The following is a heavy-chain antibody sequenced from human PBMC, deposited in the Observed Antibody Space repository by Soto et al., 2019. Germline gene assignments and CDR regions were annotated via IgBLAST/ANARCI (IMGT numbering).Heavy chain of an antibody. Sequence: EVQLVESGGGLVQPGWSLRLSCAASGVTFSSYSMNWVRQAPGKGLEWVSYISSSSSTIYYADSVKGRFTISRDNAKNSLYLQMNSLRDEDTAVYYCARGDNCNDGLIDYWGQGTLVTVSS. CDR2: ISSSSSTI. J-gene: IGHJ4*02. V-gene: IGHV3-48*02. D-gene: IGHD1-20*01. CDR1: GVTFSSYS. CDR3: ARGDNCNDGLIDY.